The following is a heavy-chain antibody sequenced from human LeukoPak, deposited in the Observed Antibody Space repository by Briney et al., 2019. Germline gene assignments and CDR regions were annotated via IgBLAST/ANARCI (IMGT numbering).Heavy chain of an antibody. V-gene: IGHV4-34*01. CDR3: ARVGRKGSPREQQKGRYFDY. J-gene: IGHJ4*02. CDR1: GGSFSGYY. D-gene: IGHD6-13*01. Sequence: SSETLSLTCAVYGGSFSGYYWGWIRQPPGKGLEWIGEISHSGSTNYNPSLKSRVTISVDTSKNQFSLKLSSVTAADTAVYYCARVGRKGSPREQQKGRYFDYWGQGTLVTVSS. CDR2: ISHSGST.